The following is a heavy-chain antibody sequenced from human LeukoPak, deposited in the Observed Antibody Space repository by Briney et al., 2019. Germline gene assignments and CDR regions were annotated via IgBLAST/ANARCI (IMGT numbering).Heavy chain of an antibody. CDR1: GGSFSGYY. V-gene: IGHV4-34*01. CDR2: INHSGST. Sequence: SETLSLTCAVYGGSFSGYYWSWIRQPPGKGLEWIGEINHSGSTNYNPSLKSRVTISVDTSKNQFSLKLSSVTAADTAVYYCAREGGGPKPYYYYYYYMDVWGKGTTVTVSS. J-gene: IGHJ6*03. D-gene: IGHD1-14*01. CDR3: AREGGGPKPYYYYYYYMDV.